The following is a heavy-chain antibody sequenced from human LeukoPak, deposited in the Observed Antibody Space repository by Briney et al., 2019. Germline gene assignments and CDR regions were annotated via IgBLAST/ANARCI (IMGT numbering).Heavy chain of an antibody. D-gene: IGHD1-26*01. CDR1: GGTFSSYA. J-gene: IGHJ2*01. V-gene: IGHV1-69*04. CDR2: IIPIFGIA. CDR3: ARVSGSYYRWWYFDL. Sequence: GAAVKVSCKASGGTFSSYAISWVRQAPGQGLEWMGRIIPIFGIANYAQKFQGRVTITADKSTSTAYMELSSLRSEDTAVYYCARVSGSYYRWWYFDLWGRGTLVTVSS.